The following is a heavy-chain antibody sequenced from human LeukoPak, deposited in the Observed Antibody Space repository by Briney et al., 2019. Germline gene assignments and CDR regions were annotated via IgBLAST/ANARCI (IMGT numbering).Heavy chain of an antibody. CDR2: IYSGDSDT. Sequence: GESLKISCKGSGHTFTDYWIGWVRQMPGKGLEWMGIIYSGDSDTRYSPSFQGQVTISADKSISTAYLQWSSLKAADTAMYYCARQSDGYKFDIWGQGTMVTVFS. J-gene: IGHJ3*02. D-gene: IGHD5-24*01. CDR1: GHTFTDYW. V-gene: IGHV5-51*01. CDR3: ARQSDGYKFDI.